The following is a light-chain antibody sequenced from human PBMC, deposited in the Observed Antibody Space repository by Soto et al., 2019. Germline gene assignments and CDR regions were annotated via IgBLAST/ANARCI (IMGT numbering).Light chain of an antibody. CDR3: RSYDSSLSGSRV. J-gene: IGLJ2*01. CDR1: SSNIGAGYD. Sequence: QSVLTQPPSVSGAPGQRVTISCTGSSSNIGAGYDVHWYQQLPGTAPKLLIYSNINRPSGVPDRFSGSKSGTSASLAITGLQAEDEADYYCRSYDSSLSGSRVFGGGTKLTVL. V-gene: IGLV1-40*01. CDR2: SNI.